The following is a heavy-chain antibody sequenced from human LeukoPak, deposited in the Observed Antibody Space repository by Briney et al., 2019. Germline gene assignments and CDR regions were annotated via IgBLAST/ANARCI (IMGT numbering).Heavy chain of an antibody. J-gene: IGHJ4*02. CDR2: INWDDYK. V-gene: IGHV2-5*04. Sequence: ESGPTLVKPTQTLTLTCTVSGFSLTTTEVGVGWIRQPPGKALEWPALINWDDYKRYSPSLESRLTITRDTSKNQVVLTMTNMDPVDTGTYYCVRETVEGGHDYWGQGTLVIVSS. CDR3: VRETVEGGHDY. D-gene: IGHD3-16*01. CDR1: GFSLTTTEVG.